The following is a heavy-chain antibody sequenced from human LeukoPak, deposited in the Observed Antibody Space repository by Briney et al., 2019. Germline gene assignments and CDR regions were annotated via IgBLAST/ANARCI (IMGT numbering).Heavy chain of an antibody. J-gene: IGHJ3*02. CDR2: IYPGDPDT. CDR3: AREYYGSGSYGAFDI. Sequence: GESLKISCKGSGYSFTSYWIGWVRQMPGKGLEWMGIIYPGDPDTRYSPSFQGQVTISADKSISTAYLQWSSLKASDTAMYYCAREYYGSGSYGAFDIWGQGTMVTVSS. CDR1: GYSFTSYW. V-gene: IGHV5-51*01. D-gene: IGHD3-10*01.